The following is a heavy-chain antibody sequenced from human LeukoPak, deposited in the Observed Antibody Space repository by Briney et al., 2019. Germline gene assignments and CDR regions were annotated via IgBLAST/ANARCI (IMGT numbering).Heavy chain of an antibody. V-gene: IGHV1-8*01. Sequence: ASVKVSCKASGYTFTSYDINWVRQATGQGLEWMGWMNPNSGNTGYAQKFQGRVTMTRNTSISTAYMELSSLRSEDTAVYYCARERAISEYYFDYWGQGTLVTVSS. CDR2: MNPNSGNT. J-gene: IGHJ4*02. CDR1: GYTFTSYD. CDR3: ARERAISEYYFDY. D-gene: IGHD3-3*02.